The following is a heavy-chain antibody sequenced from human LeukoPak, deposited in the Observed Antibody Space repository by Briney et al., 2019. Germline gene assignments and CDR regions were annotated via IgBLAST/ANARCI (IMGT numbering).Heavy chain of an antibody. CDR3: ARRAGDYSHPYDY. CDR2: IYSGGST. CDR1: GFTVSSNY. J-gene: IGHJ4*02. D-gene: IGHD3-22*01. Sequence: GGSLRLSCAASGFTVSSNYMSWVRQASGKGLEWVSVIYSGGSTYYTDSVKGRFTISRDNSKNTLYLQMNSLRAEDTAVYYCARRAGDYSHPYDYWGQGILVTVSS. V-gene: IGHV3-53*01.